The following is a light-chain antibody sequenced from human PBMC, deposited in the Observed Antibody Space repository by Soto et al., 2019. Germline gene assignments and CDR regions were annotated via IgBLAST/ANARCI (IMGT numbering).Light chain of an antibody. CDR1: NSDVGGYNY. CDR3: SSYTSSRAYV. CDR2: EVS. J-gene: IGLJ1*01. V-gene: IGLV2-14*01. Sequence: QSALTQPASVSGSPGQSITISCTGTNSDVGGYNYVSWYQQQSGKAPKLMIHEVSNRPSGVSSRFSGSKSGNTASLTISGLQAEDEADYYCSSYTSSRAYVFGIGTKVTVL.